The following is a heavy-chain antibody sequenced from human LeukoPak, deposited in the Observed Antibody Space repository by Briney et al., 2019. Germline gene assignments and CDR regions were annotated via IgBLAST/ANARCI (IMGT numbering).Heavy chain of an antibody. Sequence: SETLSLTCAVSGGSISSFYWSWVRQPPGKGLEWLGYISYGGGTTYNPSLKRRVSIPIDTSKNQCSLRLSSVTAADTALYYCARVGDTSGYFYYFDYWGQGTLVTVSS. V-gene: IGHV4-59*08. CDR2: ISYGGGT. CDR1: GGSISSFY. J-gene: IGHJ4*02. CDR3: ARVGDTSGYFYYFDY. D-gene: IGHD3-22*01.